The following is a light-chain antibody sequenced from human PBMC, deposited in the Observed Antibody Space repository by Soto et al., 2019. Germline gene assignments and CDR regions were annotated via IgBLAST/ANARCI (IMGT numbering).Light chain of an antibody. CDR3: QQRNSYPRT. J-gene: IGKJ2*01. CDR2: DAS. CDR1: QSVSNW. V-gene: IGKV1-5*01. Sequence: DIQMTQSPSTLSASVGDRVTITCRASQSVSNWLAWYQQKPGKAPNLLIYDASSLESGVPSRFSGSGSGTEFTLTISSLQPDDFATYYCQQRNSYPRTFGQGTKVEIK.